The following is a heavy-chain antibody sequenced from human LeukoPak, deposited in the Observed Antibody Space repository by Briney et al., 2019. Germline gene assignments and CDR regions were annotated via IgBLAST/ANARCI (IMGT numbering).Heavy chain of an antibody. CDR1: GGSISSYY. Sequence: SETLSLTCTVSGGSISSYYWSWIRQPAGKGLEWIGRIYTSGSTNYNPSLRSRVTMSVDTSKNQFSLKLSSVTAADTAVYYCARDPTDCSSTSCYGNWFDPWGQGTLVTVSS. J-gene: IGHJ5*02. CDR3: ARDPTDCSSTSCYGNWFDP. CDR2: IYTSGST. V-gene: IGHV4-4*07. D-gene: IGHD2-2*01.